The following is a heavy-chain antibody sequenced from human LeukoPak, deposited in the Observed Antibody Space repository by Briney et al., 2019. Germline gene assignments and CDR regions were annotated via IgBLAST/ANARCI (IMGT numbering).Heavy chain of an antibody. CDR1: GGSISSSNW. D-gene: IGHD2-2*01. V-gene: IGHV4-4*02. CDR3: ARDLVVVPAAAPTYYYYGMDV. CDR2: IYHSGST. J-gene: IGHJ6*02. Sequence: SETLSLTCAVSGGSISSSNWWSWVRQPPGKGLEWIGEIYHSGSTNYNPSLKSRVTISVDKSKNQFSLKLSSVTAADTAVYYCARDLVVVPAAAPTYYYYGMDVWGQGTTVTVSS.